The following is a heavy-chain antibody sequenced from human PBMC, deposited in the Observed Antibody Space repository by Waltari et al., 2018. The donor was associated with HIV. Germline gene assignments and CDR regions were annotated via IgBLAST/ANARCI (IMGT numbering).Heavy chain of an antibody. CDR1: GGTFSSYA. CDR3: ARVSGSYLLYYYFDS. V-gene: IGHV1-69*12. CDR2: IIPIFGTA. J-gene: IGHJ4*02. Sequence: QVQLVQSGAEVKKPGSSVKVSCKASGGTFSSYAINWVRQAPGQGLEGVGGIIPIFGTADYAQKFQGRVTITADESTTTAYMELSSLRSDDTAVYYCARVSGSYLLYYYFDSWGQGTLVTVSS. D-gene: IGHD1-26*01.